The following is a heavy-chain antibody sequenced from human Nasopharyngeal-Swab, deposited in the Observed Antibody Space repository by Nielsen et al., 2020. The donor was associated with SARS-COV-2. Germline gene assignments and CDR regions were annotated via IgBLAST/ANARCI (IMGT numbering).Heavy chain of an antibody. CDR3: ARALHIYYYDSSGYFGDAFNI. J-gene: IGHJ3*02. CDR2: ISSSSSTI. V-gene: IGHV3-48*01. D-gene: IGHD3-22*01. Sequence: VRQAPGKGLEWVSYISSSSSTIYYADSVKGRSTISRDNAKNSLYLQMNSLRAEDTAVYYCARALHIYYYDSSGYFGDAFNIWGQGTMVTVSS.